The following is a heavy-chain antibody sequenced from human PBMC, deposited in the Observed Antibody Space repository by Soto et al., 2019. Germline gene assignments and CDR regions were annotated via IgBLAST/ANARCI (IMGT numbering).Heavy chain of an antibody. CDR2: ISYDGSTK. CDR1: GFTFSSYA. J-gene: IGHJ6*02. CDR3: AKSTEYSSSWEDYYYYGMDV. Sequence: GGSLRLSCAASGFTFSSYAMSWVRQAPGKGLEWVAIISYDGSTKYYADSVKGRFTISRDNSKNTLYLQMNSLRAEDTAVYYCAKSTEYSSSWEDYYYYGMDVWGQGTTVTVSS. D-gene: IGHD6-13*01. V-gene: IGHV3-30*18.